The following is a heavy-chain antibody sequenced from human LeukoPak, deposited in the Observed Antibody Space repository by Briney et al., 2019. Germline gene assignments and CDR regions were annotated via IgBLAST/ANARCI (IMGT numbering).Heavy chain of an antibody. CDR3: ARHPGGVVGASFYYGMDV. J-gene: IGHJ6*02. V-gene: IGHV4-59*08. CDR1: GGSISRYY. CDR2: IYYSGST. D-gene: IGHD2-15*01. Sequence: SETLSLTCTVSGGSISRYYWSWIRQPPGKGLEWIGYIYYSGSTNYNPSLKSRVTISVDTSKNQFSLKLSSVTAADTAVYYCARHPGGVVGASFYYGMDVWGQGTTVTVSS.